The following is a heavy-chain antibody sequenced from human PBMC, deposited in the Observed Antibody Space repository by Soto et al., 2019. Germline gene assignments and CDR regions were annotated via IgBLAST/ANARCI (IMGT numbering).Heavy chain of an antibody. CDR1: GFTFSSYG. J-gene: IGHJ4*02. Sequence: QVQLVESGGGVVQPGRSLRLSCAASGFTFSSYGMHWVRQAPGKGLEWVAVISYDGSNKYYADSVKGRFTISRDNSKNTLSLQMNSLRAEETAVYYCAKERRSNHVGADYWGQGTLVHVSS. CDR2: ISYDGSNK. V-gene: IGHV3-30*18. CDR3: AKERRSNHVGADY. D-gene: IGHD4-4*01.